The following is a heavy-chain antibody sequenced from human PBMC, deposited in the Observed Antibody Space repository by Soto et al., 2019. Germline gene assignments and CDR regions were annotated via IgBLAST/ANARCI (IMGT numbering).Heavy chain of an antibody. CDR2: ISDDGGNK. V-gene: IGHV3-48*02. J-gene: IGHJ6*02. Sequence: PGGSLRLSCAASGFTFNTYWMHWVRQAPGKGLEWVSFISDDGGNKYFADSVKGRFTISRDNSKNSLYLQMNSLRDEDTAVYYCARIPAGGGGNYDFRSGLNYGMDVWGQGTTVTVSS. CDR3: ARIPAGGGGNYDFRSGLNYGMDV. D-gene: IGHD3-3*01. CDR1: GFTFNTYW.